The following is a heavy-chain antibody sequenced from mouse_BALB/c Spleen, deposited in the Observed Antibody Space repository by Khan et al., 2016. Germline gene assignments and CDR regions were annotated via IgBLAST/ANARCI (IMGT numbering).Heavy chain of an antibody. CDR1: GYTFTSYT. J-gene: IGHJ2*01. D-gene: IGHD2-1*01. Sequence: QVQLKQSGAELARPGASVKMSCKASGYTFTSYTMHWVNQRPGQGLEWIGYINPSSGYTNYNQKVKDKATLTADKASSTAYMQLSSRTSEDSGDDSGARWRRMGGNNHYEYRGEGTTLRVSS. CDR3: ARWRRMGGNNHYEY. V-gene: IGHV1-4*01. CDR2: INPSSGYT.